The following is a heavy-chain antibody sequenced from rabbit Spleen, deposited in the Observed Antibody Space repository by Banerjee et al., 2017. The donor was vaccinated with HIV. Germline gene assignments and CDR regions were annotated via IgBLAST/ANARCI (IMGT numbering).Heavy chain of an antibody. CDR2: IYADRSGST. CDR1: GFSFSSSDY. D-gene: IGHD8-1*01. Sequence: QSLEESGGDLVKPGASLTLTCTASGFSFSSSDYMCWVRQAPGKGLECIACIYADRSGSTYFATWAKGRFTCSKTSSTTVTLQMTRLTAADTATYFCARDTGTSFSTYGMDLWGPGTLVTVS. J-gene: IGHJ6*01. V-gene: IGHV1S40*01. CDR3: ARDTGTSFSTYGMDL.